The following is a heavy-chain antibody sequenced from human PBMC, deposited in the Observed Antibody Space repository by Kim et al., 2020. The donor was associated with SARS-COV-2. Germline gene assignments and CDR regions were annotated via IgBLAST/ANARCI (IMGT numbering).Heavy chain of an antibody. CDR2: IYYIGRT. CDR3: ATVPGNDFDV. CDR1: GGSISSGEYY. J-gene: IGHJ3*01. V-gene: IGHV4-31*03. Sequence: SETLSLTCSVSGGSISSGEYYWSWIRQRPGKGLEWIGYIYYIGRTYYNPSLKSRVTISSDTSKNQFSLTLTSMTAADTAVYYCATVPGNDFDVWGRGAMVTVSS.